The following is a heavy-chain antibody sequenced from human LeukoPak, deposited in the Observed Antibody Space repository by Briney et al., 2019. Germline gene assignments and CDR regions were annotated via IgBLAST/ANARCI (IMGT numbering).Heavy chain of an antibody. D-gene: IGHD1-26*01. CDR1: GFTFGSYA. CDR3: AKDLGRYRDNYFDY. V-gene: IGHV3-23*01. CDR2: ISGRGGGT. J-gene: IGHJ4*02. Sequence: GGSLRLSCAASGFTFGSYAMSWVRQAPEKGLEWVSTISGRGGGTYYADSVKGRFTISRDDSKNTLYLQMNSLRAEDTAVYYCAKDLGRYRDNYFDYWGQGSPVTVSS.